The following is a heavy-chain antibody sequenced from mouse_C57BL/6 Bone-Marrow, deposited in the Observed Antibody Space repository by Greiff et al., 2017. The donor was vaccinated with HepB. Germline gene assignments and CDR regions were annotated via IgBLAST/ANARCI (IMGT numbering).Heavy chain of an antibody. CDR3: ARDDYDWFAY. V-gene: IGHV5-12*01. D-gene: IGHD2-4*01. Sequence: DVQLVESGGGLVQPGGSLKLSCAASGFTFSDYYMYWVRQTPEKRLEWVAYISNGGGSTYYPDTVKGRFTISRDNAKNTLYLQMSRLKSEDTAMYYCARDDYDWFAYWGQGTLVTVSA. CDR1: GFTFSDYY. J-gene: IGHJ3*01. CDR2: ISNGGGST.